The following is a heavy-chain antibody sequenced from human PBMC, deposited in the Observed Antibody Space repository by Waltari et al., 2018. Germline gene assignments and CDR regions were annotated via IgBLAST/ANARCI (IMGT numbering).Heavy chain of an antibody. CDR2: ISSSVSTI. D-gene: IGHD7-27*01. CDR1: VFTFSSYD. V-gene: IGHV3-48*03. Sequence: EVQLVESGGGLVQPGGSLRLSCAASVFTFSSYDMKWVGQAPGKGREWVSYISSSVSTIYYADSVKCRFTISRDNAKNSLYLQMNSLRAEDTAVYYCAREVGIDYWGQGTLVTVSS. CDR3: AREVGIDY. J-gene: IGHJ4*02.